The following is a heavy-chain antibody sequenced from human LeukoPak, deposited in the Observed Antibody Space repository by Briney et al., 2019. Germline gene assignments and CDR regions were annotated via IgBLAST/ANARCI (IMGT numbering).Heavy chain of an antibody. CDR3: TRNPSGDYYFDY. V-gene: IGHV3-30*14. Sequence: GGSLRLSCAASGFSFSDCAMHWVRQAPGRGRDGVPIISKYGDYKYYADSVKGRFTVSRDNSKDTLFLQMNSLRVEDTAVYYCTRNPSGDYYFDYWDQGTLVTVSS. J-gene: IGHJ4*02. CDR1: GFSFSDCA. D-gene: IGHD4-17*01. CDR2: ISKYGDYK.